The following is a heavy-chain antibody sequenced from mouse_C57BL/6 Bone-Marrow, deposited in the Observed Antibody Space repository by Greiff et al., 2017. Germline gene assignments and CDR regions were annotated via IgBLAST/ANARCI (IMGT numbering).Heavy chain of an antibody. J-gene: IGHJ1*03. CDR3: ASPYYSNYWYCDV. CDR1: GYTFTSYW. V-gene: IGHV1-55*01. Sequence: QVQLKQSGAELVKPGASVKMSCKASGYTFTSYWITWVKQRPGPGLEWIGDIYPGSGSTNYTEKFKSKATLTVDTSSSTAYMQLSSLTSEDSAVYYGASPYYSNYWYCDVWGTGTTVTVSA. CDR2: IYPGSGST. D-gene: IGHD2-5*01.